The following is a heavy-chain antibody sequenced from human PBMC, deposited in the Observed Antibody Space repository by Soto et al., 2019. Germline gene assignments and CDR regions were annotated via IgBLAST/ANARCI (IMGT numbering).Heavy chain of an antibody. CDR2: ISPSSSFL. CDR1: GFSFRSYY. J-gene: IGHJ4*02. D-gene: IGHD3-10*01. Sequence: LRLSCAASGFSFRSYYLNWVRQAPGRGLEWVSSISPSSSFLSYADSVKGRFTISRDNAKSSVHLQMNSLRAEDTAVYFCARVGTDYGSGSPYYSDYWGQGTLVTVSS. CDR3: ARVGTDYGSGSPYYSDY. V-gene: IGHV3-21*06.